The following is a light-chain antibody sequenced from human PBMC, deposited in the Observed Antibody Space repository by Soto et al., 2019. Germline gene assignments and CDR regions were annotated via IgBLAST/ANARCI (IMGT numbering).Light chain of an antibody. J-gene: IGKJ2*01. CDR3: KQLNSYPPT. CDR2: AAS. Sequence: IQLTQSPSSLSASVGDRVTITCRASQGISSYLAWYQQKPGKAPKFLIYAASTLQRWVPSRFSGSGSGTDFTLTISSLQPEDFATYFCKQLNSYPPTFGQGTELEIK. CDR1: QGISSY. V-gene: IGKV1-9*01.